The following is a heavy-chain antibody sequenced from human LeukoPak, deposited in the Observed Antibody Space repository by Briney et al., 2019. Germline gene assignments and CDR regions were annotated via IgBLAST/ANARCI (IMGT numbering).Heavy chain of an antibody. CDR3: ARVRTGKFYNWFDP. V-gene: IGHV3-66*01. D-gene: IGHD1-1*01. CDR1: GFTVSSNY. J-gene: IGHJ5*02. Sequence: SGGSLRLSCTASGFTVSSNYMSWVRQAPGKGLEWVSVIYSGGSTFYADSLKGRFTISRDNSKNTLYLQMNSLRAEDTAVYYCARVRTGKFYNWFDPWGQGTLVTVSS. CDR2: IYSGGST.